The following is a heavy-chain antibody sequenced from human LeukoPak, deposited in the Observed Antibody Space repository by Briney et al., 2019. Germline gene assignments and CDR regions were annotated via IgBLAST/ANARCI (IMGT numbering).Heavy chain of an antibody. CDR2: IYHSGST. CDR1: GGSISTSNYY. J-gene: IGHJ5*02. V-gene: IGHV4-39*07. CDR3: AREEEVVGATNWFDP. Sequence: PSETLSLTCTVSGGSISTSNYYWGWIRQPPGTGLEWIGEIYHSGSTNYNPSLKSRVTISVDKSKNQFSLRLSSVTAADTAVYYCAREEEVVGATNWFDPWGQGTLVTVSS. D-gene: IGHD1-26*01.